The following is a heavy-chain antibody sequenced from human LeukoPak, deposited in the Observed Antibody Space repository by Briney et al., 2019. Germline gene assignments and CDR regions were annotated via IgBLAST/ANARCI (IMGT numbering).Heavy chain of an antibody. J-gene: IGHJ6*02. Sequence: ASVKVSCAASVYAFTAYYIHWVRRTPGQGLQWMGWINPNSGGTASAQKFQGRVTMTRDTSISTAYMELSRLGSDDTAVYYCTRDHCSSVNCYEYNYYGMDIWGQGTTVTVSS. V-gene: IGHV1-2*02. CDR1: VYAFTAYY. CDR2: INPNSGGT. CDR3: TRDHCSSVNCYEYNYYGMDI. D-gene: IGHD2-2*01.